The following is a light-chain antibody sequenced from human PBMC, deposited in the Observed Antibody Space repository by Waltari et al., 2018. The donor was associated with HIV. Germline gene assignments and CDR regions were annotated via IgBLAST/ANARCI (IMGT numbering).Light chain of an antibody. CDR2: GNN. CDR3: ATWDDDLSGVV. Sequence: QSVLTQPPSASGTPGQRVTISCSGGRYNIGENFVYWFQQLPGTAPRLLVFGNNQRPSGFPDRFSGSKGGTSASLVISGLRSEDEGTYYCATWDDDLSGVVFGGGSKLTVL. V-gene: IGLV1-47*01. J-gene: IGLJ2*01. CDR1: RYNIGENF.